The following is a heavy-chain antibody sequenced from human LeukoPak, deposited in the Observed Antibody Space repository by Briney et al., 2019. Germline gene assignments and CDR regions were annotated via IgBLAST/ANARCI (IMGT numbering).Heavy chain of an antibody. Sequence: PGRSLRLSCAASGFTFSSYGMHWVRQAPGKGLEWVAVISYDGSNKYYADSVKGRFTISRDNSKNTLYLQMNSLRAEDTAVYYCAKDSSGVSGSFDAFDIWGQGTMVTVSS. CDR3: AKDSSGVSGSFDAFDI. J-gene: IGHJ3*02. CDR2: ISYDGSNK. D-gene: IGHD3-22*01. V-gene: IGHV3-30*18. CDR1: GFTFSSYG.